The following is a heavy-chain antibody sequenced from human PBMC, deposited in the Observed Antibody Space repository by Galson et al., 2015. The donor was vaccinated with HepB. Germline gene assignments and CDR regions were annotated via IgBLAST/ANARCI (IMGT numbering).Heavy chain of an antibody. CDR2: IYSGGGT. CDR1: GFSVSTSY. CDR3: AREQGSYDSTDYAFDI. V-gene: IGHV3-53*01. J-gene: IGHJ3*02. D-gene: IGHD3-22*01. Sequence: SLRLSCAASGFSVSTSYMSWVRQAPGKGLEWVSVIYSGGGTYYADSVQGRFTIARDNSKNTVYLQMNSLRVEDTAVYYCAREQGSYDSTDYAFDIWGQGTMVTVSS.